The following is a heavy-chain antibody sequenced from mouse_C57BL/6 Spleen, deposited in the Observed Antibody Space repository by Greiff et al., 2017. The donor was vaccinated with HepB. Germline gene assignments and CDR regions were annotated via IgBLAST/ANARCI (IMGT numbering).Heavy chain of an antibody. Sequence: VQLQQSGAELVKPGASVKLSCKASGYTFTSYWMQWVKPRPGQGLEWIGEIDPSDSYTNSNQKFKGKATLTVDTSSSTAYMQLSSLPSVDSAVYYCARSTVLRAMDYWGQGTSVTVSS. V-gene: IGHV1-50*01. CDR2: IDPSDSYT. J-gene: IGHJ4*01. CDR1: GYTFTSYW. D-gene: IGHD1-1*01. CDR3: ARSTVLRAMDY.